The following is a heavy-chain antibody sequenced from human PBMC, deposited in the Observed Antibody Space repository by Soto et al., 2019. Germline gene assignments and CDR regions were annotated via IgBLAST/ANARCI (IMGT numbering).Heavy chain of an antibody. CDR3: AKVPYVSSWYF. CDR1: GFTFSSYA. V-gene: IGHV3-23*01. CDR2: ISGDGGNT. J-gene: IGHJ4*02. D-gene: IGHD3-22*01. Sequence: PWGSLRLSCAASGFTFSSYAMSWVRQAPGKGLEWVSGISGDGGNTYYTDSVKGRFTISRDNSKNTLYLQMNSLKAEDTAVYYCAKVPYVSSWYFWGQGTLVTVSS.